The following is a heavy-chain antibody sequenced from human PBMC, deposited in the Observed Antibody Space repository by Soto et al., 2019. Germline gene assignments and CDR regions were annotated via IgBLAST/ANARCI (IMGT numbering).Heavy chain of an antibody. J-gene: IGHJ4*02. CDR2: ISYDGSNK. CDR3: AKGRGSGWAWYFDN. Sequence: GGSLRLSCAASGFTFFSYGMHWVRQAPGKGLEWVAVISYDGSNKYYGDSVRGRFTISRDNSKNTLYLQMNSLRSDDTAVYYCAKGRGSGWAWYFDNWGQGTLVTVSS. D-gene: IGHD6-19*01. CDR1: GFTFFSYG. V-gene: IGHV3-30*18.